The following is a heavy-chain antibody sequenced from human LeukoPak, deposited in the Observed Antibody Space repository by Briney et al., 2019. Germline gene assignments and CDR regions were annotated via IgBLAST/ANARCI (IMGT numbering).Heavy chain of an antibody. CDR1: GFTFSWSS. J-gene: IGHJ4*02. D-gene: IGHD3-16*01. V-gene: IGHV3-7*01. Sequence: GGSLRLSCVVSGFTFSWSSMTWVRQAPGKGLEWVAKMKEDGSEKYYVDSVKGRFTISRENAKNSLYLQMNSPRAEDTAVYYCATGGALRGLWAHWGQGALVTVS. CDR2: MKEDGSEK. CDR3: ATGGALRGLWAH.